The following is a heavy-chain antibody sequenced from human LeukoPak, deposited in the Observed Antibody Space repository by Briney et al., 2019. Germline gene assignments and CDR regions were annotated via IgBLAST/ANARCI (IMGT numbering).Heavy chain of an antibody. D-gene: IGHD5-18*01. CDR3: ARGDTAMDPFDY. CDR1: GYTFSSYG. Sequence: ASVKVSCKASGYTFSSYGISWVRQAPGQGLEWMGWISAYDGNTNFAQRLQGRVTMTTDTSTSTAYMELRSLRSDDTAVYYCARGDTAMDPFDYWGQGTLITVSS. V-gene: IGHV1-18*01. CDR2: ISAYDGNT. J-gene: IGHJ4*02.